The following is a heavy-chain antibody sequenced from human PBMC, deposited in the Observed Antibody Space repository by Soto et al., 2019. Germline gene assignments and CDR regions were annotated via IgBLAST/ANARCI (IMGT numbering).Heavy chain of an antibody. V-gene: IGHV1-18*01. CDR3: ARGTRGYVSGTDY. CDR2: ISAYNGNT. J-gene: IGHJ4*02. D-gene: IGHD3-16*01. CDR1: RYRIPSCS. Sequence: GASAKGSSKDPRYRIPSCSRRWVRHAPGQGLEWMGWISAYNGNTNYAQKLQGRVTMTTDTSTSTAYMELRSLRSDDTAVYYCARGTRGYVSGTDYWGQGTLVTVSS.